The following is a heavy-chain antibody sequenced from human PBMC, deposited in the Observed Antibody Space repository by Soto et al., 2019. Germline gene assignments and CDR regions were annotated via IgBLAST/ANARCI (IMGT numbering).Heavy chain of an antibody. Sequence: SVKVSCKASGGTFSSYTISWVRQAPGQGLEWMGRIIPILGIANYAQKFQGRVTITADKSTSTAYMELSSLRSEDTAVYYCAREMAADYGDYDWFDPWGQATLVTVSS. CDR1: GGTFSSYT. D-gene: IGHD4-17*01. CDR3: AREMAADYGDYDWFDP. V-gene: IGHV1-69*04. CDR2: IIPILGIA. J-gene: IGHJ5*02.